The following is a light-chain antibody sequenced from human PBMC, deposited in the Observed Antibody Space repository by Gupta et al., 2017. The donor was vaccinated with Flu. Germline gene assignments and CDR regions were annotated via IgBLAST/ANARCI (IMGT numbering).Light chain of an antibody. CDR2: AAS. CDR3: QQSYSLFT. V-gene: IGKV1-39*01. J-gene: IGKJ3*01. Sequence: VGDRVTSTCRASQSISSYLNWYQQKPGKAPKLLIYAASSLQSGVPSRFSGSGSGTDFTLTISSLQPEDFATYYCQQSYSLFTFGPGTKVDIK. CDR1: QSISSY.